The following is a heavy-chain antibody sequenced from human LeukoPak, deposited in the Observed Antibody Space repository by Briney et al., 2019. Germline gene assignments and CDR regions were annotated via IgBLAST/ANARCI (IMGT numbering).Heavy chain of an antibody. CDR1: GYTFTSYY. V-gene: IGHV1-46*03. Sequence: ASVKVSCKASGYTFTSYYMHWVRQAPGQGLEWMGLINPSGGGTNYAQKFQGRVTMSRDTSPSTVYMDLRSLRSDDTAVYYCARESPIVGDTDPGFDYWGKGTTVTVSS. CDR2: INPSGGGT. CDR3: ARESPIVGDTDPGFDY. J-gene: IGHJ4*01. D-gene: IGHD1-26*01.